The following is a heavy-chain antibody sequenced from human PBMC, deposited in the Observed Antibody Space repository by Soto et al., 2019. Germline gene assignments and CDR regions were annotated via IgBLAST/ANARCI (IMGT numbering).Heavy chain of an antibody. CDR2: GSYSGTT. Sequence: SETLSLTCTVSGVSVSSGSFYWAWIRQPPGKGLEWIGFGSYSGTTNYKPSLKSRVTISVDTSRSQISLKVSSLTAADTAVYYCARGATVTQFDFWGQGTLVTVSS. J-gene: IGHJ4*02. CDR3: ARGATVTQFDF. CDR1: GVSVSSGSFY. V-gene: IGHV4-61*01. D-gene: IGHD4-17*01.